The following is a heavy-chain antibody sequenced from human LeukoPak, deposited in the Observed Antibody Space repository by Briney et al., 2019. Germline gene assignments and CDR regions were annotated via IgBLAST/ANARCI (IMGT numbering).Heavy chain of an antibody. Sequence: ASVKVSFKASGYTFTSYDINWVRQATGQGLEWMGWMNPNSGNTGYAQKFQGRVTMTRNTSISTAYMELSSLRSEDTAVYYCARGRTLRYFDWHYTDYWGQGTLVTVSS. CDR2: MNPNSGNT. CDR3: ARGRTLRYFDWHYTDY. V-gene: IGHV1-8*01. D-gene: IGHD3-9*01. CDR1: GYTFTSYD. J-gene: IGHJ4*02.